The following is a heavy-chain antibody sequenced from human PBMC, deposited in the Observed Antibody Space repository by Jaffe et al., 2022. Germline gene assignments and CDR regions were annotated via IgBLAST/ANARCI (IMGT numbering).Heavy chain of an antibody. V-gene: IGHV3-23*01. CDR2: ISGSGGST. D-gene: IGHD3-3*01. CDR3: AKLERSGPRVYYYYMDV. J-gene: IGHJ6*03. CDR1: GFTFSSYA. Sequence: EVQLLESGGGLVQPGGSLRLSCAASGFTFSSYAMTWVRQAPGKGLEWVSAISGSGGSTYYADSVKGRFTISRDNSKNTLYLQMNSLRAEDTAVYYCAKLERSGPRVYYYYMDVWGKGTTVTVSS.